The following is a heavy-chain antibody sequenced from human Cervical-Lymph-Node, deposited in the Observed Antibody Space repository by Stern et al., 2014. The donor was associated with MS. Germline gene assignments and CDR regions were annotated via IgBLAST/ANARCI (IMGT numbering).Heavy chain of an antibody. J-gene: IGHJ2*01. D-gene: IGHD5-24*01. CDR2: VYWDDDS. Sequence: QDTLRESGPTLVKPTQTLTLTCTFSGFALTTSGVGVGWIRQPPGKALEWLGLVYWDDDSRYSPSLKSRLTITQDISKNQVVLTMTNMDPVDTATYYCAHTYNQLNFWYFDLWGRGTLVTVSS. CDR3: AHTYNQLNFWYFDL. CDR1: GFALTTSGVG. V-gene: IGHV2-5*02.